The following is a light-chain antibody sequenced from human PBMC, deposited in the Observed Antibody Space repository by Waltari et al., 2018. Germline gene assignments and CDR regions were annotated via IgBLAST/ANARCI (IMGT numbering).Light chain of an antibody. J-gene: IGKJ1*01. V-gene: IGKV3-20*01. CDR2: GAS. CDR1: QSIGTF. CDR3: QHYVRLPVT. Sequence: IVLTQPPGTLSLSPGERVTLSCRASQSIGTFLAWYQQKPGQPPRLLIYGASIRAAGIPDRVSGSGSGTDFSLTISRLEPEDFAVYYCQHYVRLPVTFGQGTKVQIK.